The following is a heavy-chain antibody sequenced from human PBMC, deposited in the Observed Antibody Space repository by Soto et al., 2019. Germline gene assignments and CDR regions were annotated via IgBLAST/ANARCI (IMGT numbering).Heavy chain of an antibody. CDR2: ISSSSSYT. Sequence: GSLRLSCAASGFTFSDYYMSWIRQAPGKGLEWVSYISSSSSYTNYADSVKGRFTISRDNAKNSLYLQMNSLRAEDTAVYYCARDVPERPDYYYYGMDVWGQGTTVTVSS. CDR1: GFTFSDYY. J-gene: IGHJ6*02. V-gene: IGHV3-11*06. D-gene: IGHD1-1*01. CDR3: ARDVPERPDYYYYGMDV.